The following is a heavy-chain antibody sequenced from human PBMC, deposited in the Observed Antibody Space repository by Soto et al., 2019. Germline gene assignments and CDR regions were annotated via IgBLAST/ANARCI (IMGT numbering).Heavy chain of an antibody. D-gene: IGHD3-9*01. Sequence: QVQLVQSGPEVKKPGASVKVSCKASGYTFSSYGIGWVRQAPGQGLEWMGWINPYNGDTNYAQKLQGRVTMTTDTFTTTAYMELRSLRSDDTAVYYCARGYYDVLTGDRYFDYWGQGTLVTVS. CDR3: ARGYYDVLTGDRYFDY. J-gene: IGHJ4*02. V-gene: IGHV1-18*01. CDR1: GYTFSSYG. CDR2: INPYNGDT.